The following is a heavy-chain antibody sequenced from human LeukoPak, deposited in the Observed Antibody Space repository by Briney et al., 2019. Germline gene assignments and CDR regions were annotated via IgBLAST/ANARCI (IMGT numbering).Heavy chain of an antibody. CDR2: INAGNGNT. CDR3: ASPWYSSSWSPYYYYGMDV. Sequence: ASVKVSCKASVYTFTSYAMHWVRQAPGQRLEWMGWINAGNGNTKYSQKFQGRVTITRDTSASTAYMELSRLRSEDEAVYYCASPWYSSSWSPYYYYGMDVWGQGTTVTVSS. CDR1: VYTFTSYA. D-gene: IGHD6-13*01. J-gene: IGHJ6*02. V-gene: IGHV1-3*01.